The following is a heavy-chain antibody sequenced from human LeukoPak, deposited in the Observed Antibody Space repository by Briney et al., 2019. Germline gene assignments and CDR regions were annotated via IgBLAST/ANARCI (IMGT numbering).Heavy chain of an antibody. J-gene: IGHJ4*02. D-gene: IGHD6-19*01. CDR3: ARDPVEAVAGRRYYFDY. CDR1: GGSISSSNW. CDR2: IYQSGST. Sequence: SETLSLTCAVSGGSISSSNWWSWVRQPPGKGLEWIGEIYQSGSTNYNPSLKSRVTISVDKSKNQFSLKLSSVTAADTAVYYCARDPVEAVAGRRYYFDYWGQGTLVTVSP. V-gene: IGHV4-4*02.